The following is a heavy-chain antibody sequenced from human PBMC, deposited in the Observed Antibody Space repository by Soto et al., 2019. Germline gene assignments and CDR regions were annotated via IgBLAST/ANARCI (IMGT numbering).Heavy chain of an antibody. CDR1: GFTFSSYW. CDR2: IKQDGSEK. CDR3: ARASYCSGGSCYYYFDY. D-gene: IGHD2-15*01. J-gene: IGHJ4*02. V-gene: IGHV3-7*01. Sequence: GGSLRLSCAASGFTFSSYWMSWVRQAPGKGLEWVANIKQDGSEKYYVDSVKGRFTISRDNAKNSLYLQMNSLRAEDTAVYYCARASYCSGGSCYYYFDYWGQGTLVTVSS.